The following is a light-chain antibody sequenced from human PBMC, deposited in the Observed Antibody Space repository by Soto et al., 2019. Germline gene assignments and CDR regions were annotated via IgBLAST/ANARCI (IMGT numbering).Light chain of an antibody. CDR1: RSDVGGYNS. Sequence: QSALTQPASVSGSPGQSITISCTGTRSDVGGYNSVCWHQQHPGKAPKLIIYEVSNRPSGISDRFSASKSGNTASLTISGLQADDEADYYCSSFTTTNTWVFGGGIKVTVL. J-gene: IGLJ3*02. CDR3: SSFTTTNTWV. CDR2: EVS. V-gene: IGLV2-14*01.